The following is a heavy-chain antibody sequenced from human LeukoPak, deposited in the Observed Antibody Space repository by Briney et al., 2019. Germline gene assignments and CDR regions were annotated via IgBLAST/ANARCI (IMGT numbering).Heavy chain of an antibody. Sequence: GGSLRLSCAASGFTFSSYWMHWVRQAPGKGLVWVSRINSDGSSTSYADSVKGRFTISRDNAKNTLYLQMNSLRAEDTAVYYCARFGFDWPFDYWGQGTLVTVSS. CDR3: ARFGFDWPFDY. CDR2: INSDGSST. V-gene: IGHV3-74*01. D-gene: IGHD3-9*01. CDR1: GFTFSSYW. J-gene: IGHJ4*02.